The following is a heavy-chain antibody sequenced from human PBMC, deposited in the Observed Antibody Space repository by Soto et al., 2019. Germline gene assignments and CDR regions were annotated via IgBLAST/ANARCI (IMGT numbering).Heavy chain of an antibody. CDR3: ARDSQRSGRYSSSLGAFDI. Sequence: PGGSLRLSCAASGFTFSSYGMHWVRQAPGKGLEWVAVIWYDGSNKYYADSVKGRFTISRDNSKNTLYLQMNSLRAEDTAVYYCARDSQRSGRYSSSLGAFDIWGQGTMVTVS. V-gene: IGHV3-33*01. CDR2: IWYDGSNK. J-gene: IGHJ3*02. D-gene: IGHD6-6*01. CDR1: GFTFSSYG.